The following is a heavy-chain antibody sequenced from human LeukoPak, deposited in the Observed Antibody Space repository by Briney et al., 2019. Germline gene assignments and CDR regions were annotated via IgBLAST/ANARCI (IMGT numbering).Heavy chain of an antibody. V-gene: IGHV3-7*01. CDR3: ATYTHWVAGDV. Sequence: GGSLRLSCAASGFTFSDSWMSWVRQAPGKGLEWVANMNQDGSAKGYVDSVKGRFTISRDNARNSLYLQMSSLRPEDTAVYYCATYTHWVAGDVWGQGATVTVSS. CDR1: GFTFSDSW. J-gene: IGHJ6*02. D-gene: IGHD3-16*01. CDR2: MNQDGSAK.